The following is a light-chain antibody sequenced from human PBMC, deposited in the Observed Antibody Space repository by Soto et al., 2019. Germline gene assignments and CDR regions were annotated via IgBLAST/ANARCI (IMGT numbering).Light chain of an antibody. CDR1: QSISSY. CDR3: QQSYSTPR. Sequence: DIQMTQSPSSLSASVGDRVTITCRASQSISSYLNWYQQKPGKAPKLLIYAASSLQSGVPSRFSGGGSGTDFTLTISSLQPEDVATYYCQQSYSTPRFGPGTKVDIK. J-gene: IGKJ3*01. V-gene: IGKV1-39*01. CDR2: AAS.